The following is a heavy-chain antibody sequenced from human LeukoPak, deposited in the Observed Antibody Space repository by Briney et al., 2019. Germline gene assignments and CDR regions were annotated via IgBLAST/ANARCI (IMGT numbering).Heavy chain of an antibody. CDR2: INHSGST. CDR3: ARTTYQWHEKYYFDY. V-gene: IGHV4-34*01. Sequence: SETLSLTCAVYGGSFSGYYWSWIRQPPGKGLEWIGEINHSGSTNYNPSLKSRVTISVDTSKNQFSLKLSSVTAADTAVYYCARTTYQWHEKYYFDYWGQGTLVTVSS. J-gene: IGHJ4*02. CDR1: GGSFSGYY. D-gene: IGHD6-19*01.